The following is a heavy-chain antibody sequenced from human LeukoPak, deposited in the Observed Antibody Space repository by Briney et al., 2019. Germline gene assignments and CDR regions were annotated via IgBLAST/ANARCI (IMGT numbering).Heavy chain of an antibody. V-gene: IGHV3-9*01. CDR2: ISWNSGSI. D-gene: IGHD1-1*01. Sequence: AGRSLRLSCAASGFTFDDYAMHWVRQAPGKGLEWVSGISWNSGSIGYADSVKGRFTISRDNAKNTLYLQMNSLRAEDTGVYYCSRDSYMNNWYKGVDVWGQGTTVTVSS. J-gene: IGHJ6*02. CDR3: SRDSYMNNWYKGVDV. CDR1: GFTFDDYA.